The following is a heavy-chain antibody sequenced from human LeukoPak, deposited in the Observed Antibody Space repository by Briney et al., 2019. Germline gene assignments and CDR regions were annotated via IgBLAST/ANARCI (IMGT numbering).Heavy chain of an antibody. CDR3: ANSYTVTTSPFDY. CDR2: IKQDGSEK. Sequence: GGSLRLSCAASGFTFSSYWMSWVRQAPGKGLEWVANIKQDGSEKYYVDSVKGRFTISRDNSKNTLYLQMNSLRAEDTAVYFRANSYTVTTSPFDYWGQGTLVSVSS. CDR1: GFTFSSYW. D-gene: IGHD4-17*01. J-gene: IGHJ4*02. V-gene: IGHV3-7*03.